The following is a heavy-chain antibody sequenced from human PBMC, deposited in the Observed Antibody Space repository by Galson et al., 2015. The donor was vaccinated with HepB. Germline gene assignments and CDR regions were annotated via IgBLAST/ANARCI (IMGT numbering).Heavy chain of an antibody. Sequence: SLRLSCAASGFTFGDYAMSWFRQAPGKGLEWVSFIRSKAYGGTTEYAASVKGRFTISRDDSKSIAYLQMNSLKTEDTAVYYCTRDRHHAVVEWAPFDLWGRGTLVTVSS. D-gene: IGHD3-3*01. CDR2: IRSKAYGGTT. CDR1: GFTFGDYA. J-gene: IGHJ2*01. CDR3: TRDRHHAVVEWAPFDL. V-gene: IGHV3-49*03.